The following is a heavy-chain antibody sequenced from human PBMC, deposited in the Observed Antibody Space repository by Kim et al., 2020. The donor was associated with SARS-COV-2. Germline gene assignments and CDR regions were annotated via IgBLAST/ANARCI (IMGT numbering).Heavy chain of an antibody. Sequence: GGSLRLSCVASGFTFTTYWMSWIRQAPGKGLEWVASIKQDGSQKYYLDSVKGRFTISRDNAKNSLYLQMDSLRAEDTSVYFCARDLYGGFNFGYGDYWGQGTLVSVSS. CDR2: IKQDGSQK. CDR3: ARDLYGGFNFGYGDY. J-gene: IGHJ4*02. CDR1: GFTFTTYW. V-gene: IGHV3-7*01. D-gene: IGHD2-15*01.